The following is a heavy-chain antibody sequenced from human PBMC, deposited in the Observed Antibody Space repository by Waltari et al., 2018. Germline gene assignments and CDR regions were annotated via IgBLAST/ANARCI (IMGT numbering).Heavy chain of an antibody. J-gene: IGHJ6*03. V-gene: IGHV3-74*01. CDR2: IKRDGSRT. CDR1: GFTFSDYW. Sequence: EVQLVESGGCLVQPGGSLRLSCSASGFTFSDYWMYWVRQAPGKGLVWVSRIKRDGSRTDYADSVKGRCTISRDNAKNTLYLQMNGLRAEDTAVYYCARSQSMDVWGRGSTVIVSS. CDR3: ARSQSMDV.